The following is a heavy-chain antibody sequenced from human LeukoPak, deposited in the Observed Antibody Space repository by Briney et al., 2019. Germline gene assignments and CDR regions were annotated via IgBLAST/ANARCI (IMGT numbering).Heavy chain of an antibody. Sequence: ASVKVSCKASGYTFTDYYIQWVRQAPGQSLEWMGWINPNSGGTDYAQKFQGRVIMTRDTSISTVFMELSRLGSDDTAVYYCARPLYSGDYYSAFDIWGQGTMVTVSS. CDR1: GYTFTDYY. CDR2: INPNSGGT. V-gene: IGHV1-2*02. D-gene: IGHD1-26*01. CDR3: ARPLYSGDYYSAFDI. J-gene: IGHJ3*02.